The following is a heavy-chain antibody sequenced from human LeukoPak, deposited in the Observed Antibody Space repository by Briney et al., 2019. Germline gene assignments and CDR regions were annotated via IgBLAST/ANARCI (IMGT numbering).Heavy chain of an antibody. J-gene: IGHJ4*02. V-gene: IGHV4-34*01. Sequence: SETLSLTCAVYGGSFSGYYWSWIRQPPGKGLEWIGEINHSGSTNYNPSLKSRVTISVDTSKNQFSLKLSSVTAADTAVYYCALTYFDFWSGYYPAYFDYWGQGTLVTVSS. CDR2: INHSGST. D-gene: IGHD3-3*01. CDR1: GGSFSGYY. CDR3: ALTYFDFWSGYYPAYFDY.